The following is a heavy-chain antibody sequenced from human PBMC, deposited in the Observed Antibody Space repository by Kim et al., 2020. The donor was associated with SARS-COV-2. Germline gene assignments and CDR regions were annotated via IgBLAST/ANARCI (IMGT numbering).Heavy chain of an antibody. D-gene: IGHD2-21*02. CDR1: GGSFSGYY. J-gene: IGHJ5*02. Sequence: SETLSLTCAVYGGSFSGYYWSWIRQPPGKGLEWIGEINHSGSTNYNPSLKSRVTISVDTSKNQFSLKLSSVTAADTAVYYCARGSMKCRGGDCYWADDPWGQGTLVTVSS. CDR3: ARGSMKCRGGDCYWADDP. CDR2: INHSGST. V-gene: IGHV4-34*01.